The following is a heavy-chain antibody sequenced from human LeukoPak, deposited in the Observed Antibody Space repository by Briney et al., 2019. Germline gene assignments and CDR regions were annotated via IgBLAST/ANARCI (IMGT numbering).Heavy chain of an antibody. D-gene: IGHD3-22*01. CDR1: GYTFTGYY. J-gene: IGHJ4*02. CDR2: INPNSGGT. CDR3: ARYHYDSSGYYYN. V-gene: IGHV1-2*02. Sequence: ASVKVSCKASGYTFTGYYMHWVRQAPGQGLEWMGWINPNSGGTNYAQKFQGRVTMTRDTSISTAYMELSRLRSDDTAVYYCARYHYDSSGYYYNWGQGTLVTVSS.